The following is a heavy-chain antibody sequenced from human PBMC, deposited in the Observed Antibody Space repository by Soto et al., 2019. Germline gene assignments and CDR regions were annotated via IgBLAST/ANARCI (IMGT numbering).Heavy chain of an antibody. J-gene: IGHJ4*02. V-gene: IGHV3-15*07. CDR2: IKSKTDGGTT. CDR3: TDLGDGSGSPIDY. D-gene: IGHD3-10*01. Sequence: EVQLVESGGGLVKPGGSLRLSCAASGFTFSNDWMNWVRQTPGKGLEWVGRIKSKTDGGTTDYAAPVKGRFTISRDDSKNTLYLQMNSLKTEDTAVYYCTDLGDGSGSPIDYWGQGTLVTVSS. CDR1: GFTFSNDW.